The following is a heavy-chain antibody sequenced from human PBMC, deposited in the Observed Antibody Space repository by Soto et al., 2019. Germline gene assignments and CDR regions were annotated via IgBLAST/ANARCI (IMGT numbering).Heavy chain of an antibody. D-gene: IGHD3-10*01. CDR2: VFRSRTT. V-gene: IGHV4-59*03. Sequence: SETLSLTYTVSGGSISDYYWSWIRQPPGKGTEWIGYVFRSRTTNYNPSLESRVTISLDTSKNQFSLKLNSVTSADTAVYYCAIRPPGDTWFGVFGYWSQGTLVTSPQ. CDR3: AIRPPGDTWFGVFGY. CDR1: GGSISDYY. J-gene: IGHJ4*02.